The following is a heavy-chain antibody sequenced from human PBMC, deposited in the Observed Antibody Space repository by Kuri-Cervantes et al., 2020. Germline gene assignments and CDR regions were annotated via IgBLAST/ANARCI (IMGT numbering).Heavy chain of an antibody. CDR3: ARARYDSSGYYLGYYYYYGMDV. CDR2: ISSSSSYI. D-gene: IGHD3-22*01. Sequence: GESLKISCAASGFTFSSYSMNWVRQAPGKGLEWVSSISSSSSYIYYADSVKGRFTISRDNAKNSLYLQMNSLRAEDTAVYYCARARYDSSGYYLGYYYYYGMDVWGQGTTVTVSS. V-gene: IGHV3-21*01. CDR1: GFTFSSYS. J-gene: IGHJ6*02.